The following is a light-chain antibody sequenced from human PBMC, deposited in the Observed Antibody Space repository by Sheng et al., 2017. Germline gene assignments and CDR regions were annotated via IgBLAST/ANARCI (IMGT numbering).Light chain of an antibody. CDR3: CSYAGSSTWV. CDR2: EDN. Sequence: QSALTQPASVSGSPGQSITISCTGISSYVGSYNLVSWYQQHPGEAPKLIIYEDNKRPSGVSNRFSGTKSGTTASLTISGLQAEDEADYYCCSYAGSSTWVFGGGTKLTVL. V-gene: IGLV2-23*01. J-gene: IGLJ3*02. CDR1: SSYVGSYNL.